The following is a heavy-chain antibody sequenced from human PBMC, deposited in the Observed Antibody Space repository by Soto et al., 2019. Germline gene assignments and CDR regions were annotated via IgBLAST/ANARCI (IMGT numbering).Heavy chain of an antibody. CDR1: GGSISSYY. CDR2: IYYGGST. CDR3: ARSIRLSAGLFDY. D-gene: IGHD6-19*01. Sequence: PSETLSLTCIVSGGSISSYYWSWIRQPPGKGLEWIGYIYYGGSTNYNPSLKSRVTISVDTSKNQFSLKLSSVTAADTAVYYCARSIRLSAGLFDYWGQGTMVIVSS. J-gene: IGHJ4*02. V-gene: IGHV4-59*01.